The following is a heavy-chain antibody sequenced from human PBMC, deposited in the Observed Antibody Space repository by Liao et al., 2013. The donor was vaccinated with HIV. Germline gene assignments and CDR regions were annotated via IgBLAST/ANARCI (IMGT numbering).Heavy chain of an antibody. Sequence: QLQLQESGPGLVRPSETLSLTCTVSGGSISSGSHYCSWIRQPAGKGLEWIGRIYVSGTTYYNPSLKSRVTMSVDTSKNQFSLKMSSVTAADTAVYYCARIPRYGSDWYEESWGRGNPGHRLL. D-gene: IGHD6-19*01. V-gene: IGHV4-61*02. J-gene: IGHJ5*02. CDR2: IYVSGTT. CDR1: GGSISSGSHY. CDR3: ARIPRYGSDWYEES.